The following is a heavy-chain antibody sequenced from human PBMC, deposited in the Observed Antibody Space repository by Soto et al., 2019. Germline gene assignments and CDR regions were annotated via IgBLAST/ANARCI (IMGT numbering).Heavy chain of an antibody. J-gene: IGHJ6*02. V-gene: IGHV3-48*02. D-gene: IGHD3-10*01. CDR3: ARAVTWGLDV. CDR1: GFTFSLYS. CDR2: ISRSSTGI. Sequence: EVQFVESRGGLVQPGGSLRLSCAASGFTFSLYSMSWVRQAPGKGLEWVSYISRSSTGIHYADSVKGRFTISRDDATNSMPLQMNSLRDGDTAVYYCARAVTWGLDVWGQGTRVSISS.